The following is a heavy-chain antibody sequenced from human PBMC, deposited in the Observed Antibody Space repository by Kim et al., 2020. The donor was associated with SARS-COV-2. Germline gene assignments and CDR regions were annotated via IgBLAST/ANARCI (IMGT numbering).Heavy chain of an antibody. V-gene: IGHV1-69*01. CDR3: AREGTAMVTSNFDY. J-gene: IGHJ4*02. Sequence: EQKVQGRVTITADESTSTAYMELSSLRSEDTAVYYCAREGTAMVTSNFDYWGQGTLVTVSS. D-gene: IGHD5-18*01.